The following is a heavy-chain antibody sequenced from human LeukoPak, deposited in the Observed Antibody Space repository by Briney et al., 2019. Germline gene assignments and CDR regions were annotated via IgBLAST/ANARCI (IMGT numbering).Heavy chain of an antibody. D-gene: IGHD1-14*01. J-gene: IGHJ4*02. CDR1: GFTFSSYG. Sequence: HPGGSLRLSCAASGFTFSSYGMHWVRQAPGKGLEWVAFIRYDGSNKYYADSVKGRFTISRDDAKNSLYLQMNSLRAEDTAVYYCARIRLYHGDFDSWGQGTLVTVSS. CDR3: ARIRLYHGDFDS. V-gene: IGHV3-30*02. CDR2: IRYDGSNK.